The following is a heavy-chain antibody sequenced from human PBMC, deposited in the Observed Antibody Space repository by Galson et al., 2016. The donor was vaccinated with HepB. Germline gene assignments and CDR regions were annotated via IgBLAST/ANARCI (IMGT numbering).Heavy chain of an antibody. CDR3: AREDPGIVVAALDY. J-gene: IGHJ4*02. CDR2: ISANSGNT. D-gene: IGHD6-19*01. Sequence: SVKVSCKASGYRFPTYGISWVRQAPGQGLEWLGWISANSGNTIYAQKFQDRVTMTRDTSASTVYMDLRSLRSDDTAVYYCAREDPGIVVAALDYWGQGTLVTVSS. V-gene: IGHV1-18*04. CDR1: GYRFPTYG.